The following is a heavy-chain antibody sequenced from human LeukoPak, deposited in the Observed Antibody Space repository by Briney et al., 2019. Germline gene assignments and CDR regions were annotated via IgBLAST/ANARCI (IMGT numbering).Heavy chain of an antibody. CDR2: IIPIFGTA. J-gene: IGHJ5*02. CDR1: GGTFSSYA. Sequence: RASVKVSCKASGGTFSSYAISWVRQAPGQGLEWMGGIIPIFGTANYAQKFQGRVTITADESTSTAYMELSSLRSEDTAVYYCARDWGPYCSGFGWFDPWGQGTLVTVSS. D-gene: IGHD3-10*01. V-gene: IGHV1-69*13. CDR3: ARDWGPYCSGFGWFDP.